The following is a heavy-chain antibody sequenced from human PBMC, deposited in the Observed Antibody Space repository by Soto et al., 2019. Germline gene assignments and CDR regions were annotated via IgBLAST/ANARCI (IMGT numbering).Heavy chain of an antibody. D-gene: IGHD1-26*01. CDR3: ARGAATGAFDP. CDR2: IDPNSGGT. V-gene: IGHV1-2*02. J-gene: IGHJ5*02. CDR1: GYTFIGYY. Sequence: ASVKVPCKASGYTFIGYYMHWVRQAPGQGLEWMGWIDPNSGGTNYAQKFQGRVTMTRDTSINTGYMELSRLTSDDTAVYYCARGAATGAFDPWGQGILVTVSS.